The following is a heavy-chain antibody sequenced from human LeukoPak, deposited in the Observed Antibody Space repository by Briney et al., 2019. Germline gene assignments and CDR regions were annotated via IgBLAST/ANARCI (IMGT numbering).Heavy chain of an antibody. CDR1: GFTFSSYA. D-gene: IGHD6-19*01. V-gene: IGHV3-23*01. CDR3: AKDAVAGIY. CDR2: LSGNGYST. Sequence: GGSLRLSCAASGFTFSSYAMSWVRQAPGKGLEGVATLSGNGYSTYYADSVKGRFTISRDNSKNTLYLQMNSLRAEDTAVYYCAKDAVAGIYWGQGTLVTVSS. J-gene: IGHJ4*02.